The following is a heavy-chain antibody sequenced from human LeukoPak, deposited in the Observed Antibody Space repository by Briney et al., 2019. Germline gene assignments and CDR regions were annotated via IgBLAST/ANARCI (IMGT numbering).Heavy chain of an antibody. Sequence: GGSLRLSCAASGFTFSSYSMNWVRQAPGKGLEWVSYISSSSSTIYYADSVKGRFTISRDNAKNSLYLQMNSLRAEDTAVYYCARAGYSYGTRKTWAFDIWGQGTMVTVSS. V-gene: IGHV3-48*04. CDR1: GFTFSSYS. D-gene: IGHD5-18*01. CDR3: ARAGYSYGTRKTWAFDI. CDR2: ISSSSSTI. J-gene: IGHJ3*02.